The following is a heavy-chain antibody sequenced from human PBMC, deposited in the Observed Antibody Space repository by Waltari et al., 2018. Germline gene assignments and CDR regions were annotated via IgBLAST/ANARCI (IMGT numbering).Heavy chain of an antibody. J-gene: IGHJ4*02. CDR2: IGRAGDT. V-gene: IGHV3-13*01. CDR3: ARGDVDYYDSITMVDY. CDR1: GFNFTTYD. Sequence: EVPLVESGGGFVQPGGSLRLSCAGPGFNFTTYDLHWVRQVPGKGVGWSSVIGRAGDTLYSGSVKVRYTISRDNGKNFFYLQVERVRDEDTVVYYWARGDVDYYDSITMVDYWGQGTLVTESS. D-gene: IGHD3-22*01.